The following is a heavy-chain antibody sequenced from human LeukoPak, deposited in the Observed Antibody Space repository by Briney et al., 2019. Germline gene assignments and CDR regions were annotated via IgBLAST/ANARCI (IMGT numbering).Heavy chain of an antibody. CDR1: GGSFSGYY. D-gene: IGHD3-22*01. V-gene: IGHV4-34*01. Sequence: SETLPLTCAVYGGSFSGYYWSWIRQPPGKGLEWIGEINHSGSTNYNPSLKSRVTISVDTSKNQFSLKLSSVTAADTAVYYCARPPHYYDSSGYYAFDIWGQGTMVTVSS. CDR3: ARPPHYYDSSGYYAFDI. CDR2: INHSGST. J-gene: IGHJ3*02.